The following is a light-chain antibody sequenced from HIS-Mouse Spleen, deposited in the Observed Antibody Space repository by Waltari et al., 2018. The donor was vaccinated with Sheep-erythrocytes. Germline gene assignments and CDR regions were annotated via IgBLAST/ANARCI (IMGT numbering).Light chain of an antibody. CDR3: CSYAGSSTYV. CDR2: EGS. CDR1: RSAVGSYNL. V-gene: IGLV2-23*01. J-gene: IGLJ1*01. Sequence: QSALTQPASVSGSPGQSITISCPGTRSAVGSYNLFSWYQQHPGKAPKLMIYEGSKRPSGVSNRFSGSKSGNTASLTISGLQAEDEADYYCCSYAGSSTYVFGTGTKVTVL.